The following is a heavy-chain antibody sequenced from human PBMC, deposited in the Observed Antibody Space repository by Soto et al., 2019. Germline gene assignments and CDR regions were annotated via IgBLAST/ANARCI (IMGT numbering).Heavy chain of an antibody. CDR3: ARGVTVFGLVSRFWFDP. CDR1: GGSISSGDYS. CDR2: IYNSGIT. V-gene: IGHV4-30-4*01. D-gene: IGHD3-3*01. Sequence: TSETLSLTCTVSGGSISSGDYSWSWVRQSPGKGLEWIGHIYNSGITYYNPSLKSRVVISIDTSRNQFSLRLNPLTAADRAVYFCARGVTVFGLVSRFWFDPWGQGTVVTVSS. J-gene: IGHJ5*02.